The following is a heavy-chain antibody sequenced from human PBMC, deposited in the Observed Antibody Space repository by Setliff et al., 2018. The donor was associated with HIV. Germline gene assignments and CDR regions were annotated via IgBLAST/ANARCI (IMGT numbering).Heavy chain of an antibody. D-gene: IGHD6-13*01. J-gene: IGHJ4*02. CDR2: ISAYNGDT. V-gene: IGHV1-18*01. Sequence: ASVKVSCKASGYTFSSYGISWVRQAPGQGLEWVGWISAYNGDTKYAQKLQGRVTMTTDTSTSTAYMELRSLRSEDTAVYYCAKAPLTIVATGGEDCWGQGTLVTVSS. CDR3: AKAPLTIVATGGEDC. CDR1: GYTFSSYG.